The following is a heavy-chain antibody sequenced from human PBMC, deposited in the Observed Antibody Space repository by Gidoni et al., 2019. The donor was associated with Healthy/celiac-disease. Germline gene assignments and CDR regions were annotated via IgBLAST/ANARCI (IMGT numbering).Heavy chain of an antibody. Sequence: QVTLKESGPVLVKPTETLTLTCTVSGFSLSNARMGVSWIRQPPGKALEWLSNIFSNDEKSYSTSLKSRLTISKDTSKSQVVLTMTNMDPVDTATYYCARHIVATIGNRFDYWGQGTLVTVAS. V-gene: IGHV2-26*01. D-gene: IGHD5-12*01. CDR2: IFSNDEK. J-gene: IGHJ4*02. CDR3: ARHIVATIGNRFDY. CDR1: GFSLSNARMG.